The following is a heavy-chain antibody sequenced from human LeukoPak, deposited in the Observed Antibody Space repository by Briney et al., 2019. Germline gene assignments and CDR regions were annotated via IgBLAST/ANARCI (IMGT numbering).Heavy chain of an antibody. CDR3: ATGDSMATPGVGYYYYYYGMDV. J-gene: IGHJ6*02. D-gene: IGHD5-24*01. V-gene: IGHV4-39*01. CDR1: GGSISSSSYY. Sequence: SETLSLTCTVSGGSISSSSYYWGWIHQPPGKGLEWIESIYYSGSTYYNPSLKSRVTISVDTSKNQFSLKLSSVTAADTAVYYCATGDSMATPGVGYYYYYYGMDVWGQGTTVTVSS. CDR2: IYYSGST.